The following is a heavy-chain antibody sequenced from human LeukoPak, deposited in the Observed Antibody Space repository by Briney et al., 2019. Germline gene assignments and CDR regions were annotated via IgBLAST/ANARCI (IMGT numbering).Heavy chain of an antibody. CDR2: ISAYNGNT. D-gene: IGHD5-12*01. V-gene: IGHV1-18*01. CDR1: GYTFTSYG. J-gene: IGHJ4*02. Sequence: ASVKVSCKASGYTFTSYGISWVRQAPGQGLEWMGWISAYNGNTNYAQKLQGRVTMTTDTSTSTAYMELRSLRSDDTAVYYCARLDYFSSPNTYYFDYWGQGTLVTVFS. CDR3: ARLDYFSSPNTYYFDY.